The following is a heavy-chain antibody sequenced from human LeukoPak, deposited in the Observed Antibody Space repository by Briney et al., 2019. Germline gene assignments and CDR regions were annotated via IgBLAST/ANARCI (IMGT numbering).Heavy chain of an antibody. CDR3: AKDLVDIVATALGY. CDR2: ISGSGGST. CDR1: GFTFSSYA. Sequence: GGSLRLSCAASGFTFSSYAVSWVRQAPGKGLEWVSAISGSGGSTYYADSVKGRFTISRDNSKKTLYPQMNSLRAEDTAVYYCAKDLVDIVATALGYWGQGTLVTVSS. V-gene: IGHV3-23*01. D-gene: IGHD5-12*01. J-gene: IGHJ4*02.